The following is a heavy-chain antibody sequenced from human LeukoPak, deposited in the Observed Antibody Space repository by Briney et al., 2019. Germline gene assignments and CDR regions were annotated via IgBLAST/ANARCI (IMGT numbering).Heavy chain of an antibody. Sequence: GGSLRLSCAASGFTFSNASMSWVRQAPGKGLEWVGRIKSKTDGATTDYAAPVKVTFTISRNHSKNTLYMQMNSLKTEETAVYYCTTVASYCGGDCDSVSDYGGQGTLVTFSS. CDR2: IKSKTDGATT. V-gene: IGHV3-15*01. CDR3: TTVASYCGGDCDSVSDY. D-gene: IGHD2-21*02. J-gene: IGHJ4*02. CDR1: GFTFSNAS.